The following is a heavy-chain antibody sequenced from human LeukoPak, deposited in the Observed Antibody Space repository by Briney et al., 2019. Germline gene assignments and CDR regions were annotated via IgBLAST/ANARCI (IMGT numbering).Heavy chain of an antibody. D-gene: IGHD2-15*01. CDR3: ARGGANCSGGRCPLNWFDP. CDR1: AYTFTNYG. CDR2: ISAYNGNT. Sequence: GASVKVSCKASAYTFTNYGITWVRQAPGQGLEWMGWISAYNGNTNYAQKLQGRVTMTIDKTTSTAYMELRSLRSDDTAVYYCARGGANCSGGRCPLNWFDPWGQGTPVTVSS. V-gene: IGHV1-18*01. J-gene: IGHJ5*02.